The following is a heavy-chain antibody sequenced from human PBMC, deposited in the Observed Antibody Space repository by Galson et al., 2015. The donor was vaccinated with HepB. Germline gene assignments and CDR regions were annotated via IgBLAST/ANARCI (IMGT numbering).Heavy chain of an antibody. V-gene: IGHV1-18*04. CDR2: ISAYTGNT. CDR3: ARGYGDYGDY. CDR1: GYTFTTSG. Sequence: SVKVSCKASGYTFTTSGISWVRQAPGQGLEWMGWISAYTGNTNYAQKLQGRVTMTTDTSTSTAYMELRSLRSEDTAVYHCARGYGDYGDYWGQGTLVTVSS. D-gene: IGHD4-17*01. J-gene: IGHJ4*02.